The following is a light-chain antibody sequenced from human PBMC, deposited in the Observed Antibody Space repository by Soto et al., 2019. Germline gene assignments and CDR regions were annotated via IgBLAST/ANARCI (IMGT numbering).Light chain of an antibody. CDR1: QAVGSN. CDR3: QHFNKWPHMPA. CDR2: DAS. V-gene: IGKV3-15*01. Sequence: IVLTQSPATLSVSPGERATLSCRASQAVGSNLAGYQQRPGQAPRLLIYDASTRATGIPHRFSGGGSGTDFTLTIISLQSDDFAVYYCQHFNKWPHMPAFGGGTKLAIK. J-gene: IGKJ4*01.